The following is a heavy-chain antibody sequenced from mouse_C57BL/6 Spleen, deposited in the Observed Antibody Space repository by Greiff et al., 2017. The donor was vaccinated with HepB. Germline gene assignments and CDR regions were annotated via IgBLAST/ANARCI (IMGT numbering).Heavy chain of an antibody. Sequence: QVQLQQSGAELVRPGSSVKLSCKASGYTFTSYWMDWVKQRPGQGLEWIGNIYPSDSETHYNQKFKDKATLTVDKSSSTAYMQLSSLTSEDSAVYYCAREGYYGSRGWYFDVWGTGTTVTVSS. D-gene: IGHD1-1*01. CDR1: GYTFTSYW. J-gene: IGHJ1*03. V-gene: IGHV1-61*01. CDR2: IYPSDSET. CDR3: AREGYYGSRGWYFDV.